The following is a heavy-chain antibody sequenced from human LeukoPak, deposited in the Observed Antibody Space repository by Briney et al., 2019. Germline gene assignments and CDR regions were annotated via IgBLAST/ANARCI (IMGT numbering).Heavy chain of an antibody. CDR3: AKDPYYYDSSGQGYFDL. CDR2: ISCDGGST. D-gene: IGHD3-22*01. J-gene: IGHJ2*01. CDR1: GFTFDDYT. V-gene: IGHV3-43*01. Sequence: PGGSLRLSCAASGFTFDDYTMHWVRQAPGKGLEWVSLISCDGGSTYYADSVKGRFTVSRDNSKNSLYLQMNSLRTEDTALYYCAKDPYYYDSSGQGYFDLWGRGTLVTVSS.